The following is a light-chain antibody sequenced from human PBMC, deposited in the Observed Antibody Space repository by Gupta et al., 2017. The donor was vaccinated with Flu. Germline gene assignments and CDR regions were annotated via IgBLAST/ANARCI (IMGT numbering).Light chain of an antibody. CDR1: NLNVGRQS. CDR2: END. J-gene: IGLJ3*02. CDR3: AAWDGSLTAGA. Sequence: HSVLVQPPSVSAAPGPYVSIPCSGSNLNVGRQSVSWYQHLPGAAPKLLIYENDKRPSGIPDRFSGSKSGTSATLDITGLQTGDEADYYCAAWDGSLTAGAFGGGTKLTVL. V-gene: IGLV1-51*02.